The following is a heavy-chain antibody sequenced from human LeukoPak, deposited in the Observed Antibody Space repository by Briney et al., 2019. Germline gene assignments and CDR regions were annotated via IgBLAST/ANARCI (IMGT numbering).Heavy chain of an antibody. D-gene: IGHD1-7*01. CDR1: GGSISNYF. J-gene: IGHJ4*02. V-gene: IGHV4-59*01. Sequence: SETLSLTCTVSGGSISNYFWSWVRQPPGKGLEWVGYISDSGSTNYNPSLKSRVTMSVDTSKNQFSLKLSTVTAADTAVYYCARSYWNYVNYWGQGTQVTVSS. CDR3: ARSYWNYVNY. CDR2: ISDSGST.